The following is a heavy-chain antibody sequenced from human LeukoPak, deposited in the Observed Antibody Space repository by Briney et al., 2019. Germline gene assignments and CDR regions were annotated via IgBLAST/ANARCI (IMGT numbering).Heavy chain of an antibody. V-gene: IGHV1-46*01. CDR3: ASRAVAGSVDY. CDR1: GYTFTSYY. CDR2: INPSGGST. Sequence: ASVKVSCKASGYTFTSYYMHWVRQAPGQGLEWMGIINPSGGSTSYAQKFQGRVTMTRDTSTSAVYMELSSLRSEDTAVYYCASRAVAGSVDYWGQGTLVTVSS. D-gene: IGHD6-19*01. J-gene: IGHJ4*02.